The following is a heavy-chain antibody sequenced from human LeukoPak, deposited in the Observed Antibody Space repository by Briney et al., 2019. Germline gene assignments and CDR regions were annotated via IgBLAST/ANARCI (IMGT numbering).Heavy chain of an antibody. V-gene: IGHV1-18*01. CDR1: GGTFSSYD. CDR2: ISAYNGNT. D-gene: IGHD2-2*01. J-gene: IGHJ5*02. Sequence: ASVTVSCKASGGTFSSYDISWVRQAPRQGLEWMGWISAYNGNTNYAQKVQGTVTMTTDTSTRTAYMELRSLRSDDTAVYYCARDPSYCSSTNCYASGLDPWGQGTLVTVSS. CDR3: ARDPSYCSSTNCYASGLDP.